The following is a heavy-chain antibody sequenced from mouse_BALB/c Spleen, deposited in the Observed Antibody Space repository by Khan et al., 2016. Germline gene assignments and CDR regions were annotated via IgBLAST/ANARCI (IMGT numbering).Heavy chain of an antibody. CDR1: GYSITSDYA. V-gene: IGHV3-2*02. CDR3: ARWPYDYDYFDY. D-gene: IGHD2-4*01. J-gene: IGHJ2*01. Sequence: EVQLQESGPGLVKPSQSLSLTCTVTGYSITSDYAWNWIRQFPGNKLEWMGYISYSGSTSYNPSLKSRISITRDTSKNQFFLQLNSVTTEDTATXYCARWPYDYDYFDYWGQGTTLTVSS. CDR2: ISYSGST.